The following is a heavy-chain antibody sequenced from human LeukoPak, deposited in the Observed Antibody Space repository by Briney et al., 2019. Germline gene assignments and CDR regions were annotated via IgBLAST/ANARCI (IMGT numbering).Heavy chain of an antibody. D-gene: IGHD2-21*02. CDR3: AKDVLAFCGGDCYSLGY. J-gene: IGHJ4*02. Sequence: PGGSLRLSCATSGFTFSNYGLHWVRQAPGKGLEWVAFIHYDGNFKYYADSVKGRFTISRDNSKHTLYLQMNSLRPEDTAVYYCAKDVLAFCGGDCYSLGYWGQGTLVTVSS. CDR1: GFTFSNYG. V-gene: IGHV3-30*02. CDR2: IHYDGNFK.